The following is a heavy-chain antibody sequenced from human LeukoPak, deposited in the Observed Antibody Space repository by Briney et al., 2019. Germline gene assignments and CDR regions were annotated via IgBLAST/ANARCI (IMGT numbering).Heavy chain of an antibody. Sequence: PSETLSLTCAVYGGSFSGYYWSWIRQPPGKRLEWIGEINHSGSTNYNPSLKSRVTISVDTSKNQFSLKLSSVTAADTAVYYCAREGALTVTKDAFDIWGQGTMVTVSS. CDR2: INHSGST. CDR3: AREGALTVTKDAFDI. V-gene: IGHV4-34*01. CDR1: GGSFSGYY. D-gene: IGHD4-17*01. J-gene: IGHJ3*02.